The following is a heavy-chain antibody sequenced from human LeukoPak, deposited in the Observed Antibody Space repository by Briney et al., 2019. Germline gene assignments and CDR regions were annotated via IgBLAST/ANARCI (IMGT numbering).Heavy chain of an antibody. V-gene: IGHV4-59*08. CDR3: AKLYYHGSGSYTGLDY. CDR1: GGSISSYY. J-gene: IGHJ4*02. Sequence: PSETLSLTCTVSGGSISSYYWSWIRQPPGKGLEWIGYIYYSGSTNYNPSLKSRVTISVDTSKNQFSLKLSSVTAADTAIYYCAKLYYHGSGSYTGLDYLGQGTL. CDR2: IYYSGST. D-gene: IGHD3-10*01.